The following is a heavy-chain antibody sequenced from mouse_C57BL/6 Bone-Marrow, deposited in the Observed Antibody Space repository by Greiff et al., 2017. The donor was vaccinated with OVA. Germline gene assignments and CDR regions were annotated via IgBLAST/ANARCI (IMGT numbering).Heavy chain of an antibody. Sequence: EVHLVESGGDLVKPGGSLKLSCAASGFTFSSYGMSWVRQTPDKRLEWVATISSGGSCTYYPDSVKGRFTISRDNAKNTLYMQMSSLKSEDTARYYCARHYYGSSYYWGQGTTLTVSS. CDR2: ISSGGSCT. V-gene: IGHV5-6*01. CDR3: ARHYYGSSYY. CDR1: GFTFSSYG. D-gene: IGHD1-1*01. J-gene: IGHJ2*01.